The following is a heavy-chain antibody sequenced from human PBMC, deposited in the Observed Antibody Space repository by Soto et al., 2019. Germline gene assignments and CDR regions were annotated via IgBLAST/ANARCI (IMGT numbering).Heavy chain of an antibody. V-gene: IGHV3-48*02. CDR3: ARDSYCGGDCYNDAFDI. J-gene: IGHJ3*02. CDR1: GFTISNYS. Sequence: GGSLRLSCAASGFTISNYSMNWVRQAPGKGLEWVSYISSSSGTIFYADSVRGRFTISRDNAKNSLSLLMNSLGDEDTAVYYCARDSYCGGDCYNDAFDIWGQGTMVTVSS. CDR2: ISSSSGTI. D-gene: IGHD2-21*02.